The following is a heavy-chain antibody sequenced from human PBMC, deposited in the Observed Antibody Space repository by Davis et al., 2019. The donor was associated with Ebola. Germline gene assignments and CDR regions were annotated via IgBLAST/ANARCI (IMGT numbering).Heavy chain of an antibody. V-gene: IGHV3-64D*08. CDR2: IGGSGDST. D-gene: IGHD3-3*01. Sequence: PGGSLRLSCAASGFTVISNYMSWVRQAPGKGLEYVSAIGGSGDSTYYADSVKGRFTISRDNSKNTLSLQMRSLRTEDTAVYYCVGQYHDFWSGYYPRWVDPWGQGTLVTVSS. CDR3: VGQYHDFWSGYYPRWVDP. CDR1: GFTVISNY. J-gene: IGHJ5*02.